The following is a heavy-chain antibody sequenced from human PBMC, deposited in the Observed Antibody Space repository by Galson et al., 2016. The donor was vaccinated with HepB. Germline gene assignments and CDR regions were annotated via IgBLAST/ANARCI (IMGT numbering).Heavy chain of an antibody. D-gene: IGHD2-8*01. CDR1: GYSFTSYW. Sequence: QSGAEVKRPGESLKISCKGSGYSFTSYWIGWVRQMPGKGLEWMGMTYPDDSDTRNRPSFQDQVTMSADKSITTAYLQWSSLKASDTAMYYCARLSWDAKRLEYWGQGTLVTVSS. V-gene: IGHV5-51*01. CDR2: TYPDDSDT. CDR3: ARLSWDAKRLEY. J-gene: IGHJ4*02.